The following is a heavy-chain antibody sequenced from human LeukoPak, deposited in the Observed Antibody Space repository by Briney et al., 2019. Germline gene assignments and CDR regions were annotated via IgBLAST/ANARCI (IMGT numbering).Heavy chain of an antibody. J-gene: IGHJ6*03. D-gene: IGHD3-22*01. CDR2: INPNSGGT. CDR1: GYTFTGYY. V-gene: IGHV1-2*02. Sequence: ASVKVSCKASGYTFTGYYMHCVRQAPGQGLGWMGWINPNSGGTNYAQKFQGRVTMTRDTSISTAYMELSRLRSEDTAVYYCARAPDYYDSSGYYWGSYYYMDVWGKGTTVTVSS. CDR3: ARAPDYYDSSGYYWGSYYYMDV.